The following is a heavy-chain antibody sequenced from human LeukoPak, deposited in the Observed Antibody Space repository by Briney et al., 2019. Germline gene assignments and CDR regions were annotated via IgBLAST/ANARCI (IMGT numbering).Heavy chain of an antibody. J-gene: IGHJ3*02. D-gene: IGHD4-23*01. CDR3: ARGPGRWAFDI. V-gene: IGHV4-34*01. CDR1: GFTFSSYW. CDR2: INHSGST. Sequence: GSLRLSCTGSGFTFSSYWMSWIRQPPGKGLEWIGEINHSGSTNYNPSLKSRVTISVDTSKNQFSLKLSSVTAADTAVYYCARGPGRWAFDIWGQGTMVTVSS.